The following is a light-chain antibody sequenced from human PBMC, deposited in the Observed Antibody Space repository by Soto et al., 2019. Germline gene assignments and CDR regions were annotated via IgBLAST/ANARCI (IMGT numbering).Light chain of an antibody. CDR2: KTS. Sequence: DIQMTQSPSTLSSSVGDRVTITCRASQNINNWLAWYQQKPGKAPKLLIYKTSILESGVPARFSGSGSGTEFTLTISSLQPDDLATYYCQQYNTSLLTFGEGTKVEIK. J-gene: IGKJ4*01. CDR3: QQYNTSLLT. V-gene: IGKV1-5*03. CDR1: QNINNW.